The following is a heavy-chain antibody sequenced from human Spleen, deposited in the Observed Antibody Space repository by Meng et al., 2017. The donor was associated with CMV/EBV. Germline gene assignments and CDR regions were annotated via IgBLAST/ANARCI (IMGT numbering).Heavy chain of an antibody. J-gene: IGHJ4*02. CDR3: ARSDRYDDYWSGDY. CDR2: INPSNGAT. D-gene: IGHD3-3*01. Sequence: ASGYSFSGQYIHWVRQAPGQGLEWMGWINPSNGATTYAQKFQGRVTLTRDTSISTAYMDLSWLRSDDTAVYFCARSDRYDDYWSGDYWGQGTLVTVSS. CDR1: GYSFSGQY. V-gene: IGHV1-2*02.